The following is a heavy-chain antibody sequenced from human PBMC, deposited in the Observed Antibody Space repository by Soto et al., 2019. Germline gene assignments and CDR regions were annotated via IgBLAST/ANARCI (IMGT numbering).Heavy chain of an antibody. J-gene: IGHJ4*02. CDR2: IYYSGST. CDR3: ARLDGYDHYFDY. D-gene: IGHD5-12*01. Sequence: SETLSLTCTVSGGSISSHYWSWIRQPPGQGLKWIGYIYYSGSTNYNPSLKSRVTISVDTSKSQFSLRLSSVTAADMAVYFCARLDGYDHYFDYRGQGALVTVSS. CDR1: GGSISSHY. V-gene: IGHV4-59*08.